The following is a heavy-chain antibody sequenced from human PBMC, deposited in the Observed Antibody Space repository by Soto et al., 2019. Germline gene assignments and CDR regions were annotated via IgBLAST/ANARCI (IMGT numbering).Heavy chain of an antibody. Sequence: QVQLVESGGGVVQPGRSLRLSCAASGFTFSSYAMHWVRQAPGKGLEWLAVTSFDGNNTFYPDSVKGRFTISRDNSKNTLYLQMNSLSAEHTAVYYCARASRLWGDVRGQWTTVNVSS. CDR2: TSFDGNNT. V-gene: IGHV3-30-3*01. D-gene: IGHD2-21*01. CDR3: ARASRLWGDV. J-gene: IGHJ6*02. CDR1: GFTFSSYA.